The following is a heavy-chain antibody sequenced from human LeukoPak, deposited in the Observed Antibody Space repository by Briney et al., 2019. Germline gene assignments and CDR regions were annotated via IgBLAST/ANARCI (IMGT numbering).Heavy chain of an antibody. D-gene: IGHD2/OR15-2a*01. CDR3: AGKSLYYYGLDV. CDR2: ISGSGGST. Sequence: TGGSLRLSCAASGFTFSSYAMSWVRQAPGKGLEWVSAISGSGGSTYYADSVKGRFTISRDNAKNSLYLQMNSLRAEDTAVYYCAGKSLYYYGLDVWGQGTTVTVSS. J-gene: IGHJ6*02. CDR1: GFTFSSYA. V-gene: IGHV3-23*01.